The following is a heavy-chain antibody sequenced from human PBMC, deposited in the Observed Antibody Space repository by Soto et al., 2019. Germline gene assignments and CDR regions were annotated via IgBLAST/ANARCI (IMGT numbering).Heavy chain of an antibody. CDR1: GFSFNSYA. J-gene: IGHJ5*02. Sequence: PGGSLRLSCAASGFSFNSYAMSWVRQAPGKGLEWVPAISASGDSTYYADAVKGRFTISRDNSKNTLYLEMNSLRAEDTALYYCANTPFTILPGIFWLDPCGKGTLGTVSS. D-gene: IGHD3-3*01. CDR3: ANTPFTILPGIFWLDP. V-gene: IGHV3-23*01. CDR2: ISASGDST.